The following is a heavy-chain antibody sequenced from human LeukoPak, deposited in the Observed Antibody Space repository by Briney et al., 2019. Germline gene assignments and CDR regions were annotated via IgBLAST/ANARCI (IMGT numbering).Heavy chain of an antibody. V-gene: IGHV1-18*01. CDR3: ARSKYSSSWSTPYYMDV. CDR1: GYTFTSYG. J-gene: IGHJ6*03. D-gene: IGHD6-13*01. Sequence: ASVKVSCKASGYTFTSYGISWVRQAPGQGLEWMGWISAYNGNTNYAQKLQGRVTMTRDTSISTAYMELSRLRSDDTAVYYCARSKYSSSWSTPYYMDVWGKGTTVTVSS. CDR2: ISAYNGNT.